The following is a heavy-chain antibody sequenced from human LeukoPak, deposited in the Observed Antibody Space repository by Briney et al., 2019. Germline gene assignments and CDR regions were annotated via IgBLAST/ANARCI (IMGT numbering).Heavy chain of an antibody. CDR2: IYYSGST. CDR3: ARLKRGLRLNWFDP. D-gene: IGHD4-17*01. CDR1: GDSISSANYY. J-gene: IGHJ5*02. Sequence: SQTLSLTCTVSGDSISSANYYWSWIRQHPGKGLAWIGYIYYSGSTYHSPSLKNRITISLDTSKNQFSLKLSSVTAADTAVYYCARLKRGLRLNWFDPWGQGTLVAVSS. V-gene: IGHV4-31*03.